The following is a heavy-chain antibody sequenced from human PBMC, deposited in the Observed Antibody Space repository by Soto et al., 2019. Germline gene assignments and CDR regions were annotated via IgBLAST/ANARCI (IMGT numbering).Heavy chain of an antibody. CDR3: ARRKERSGPHYFDY. CDR2: INPYNGNT. J-gene: IGHJ4*02. CDR1: GYALTTYD. Sequence: ASVKVCSKASGYALTTYDIHWVRQVTGQGLEWMGWINPYNGNTGSTQKFQGRVTMTRNTSISAVYMELTSLRSEDTAVYYCARRKERSGPHYFDYWGQGSLVTVSS. V-gene: IGHV1-8*01. D-gene: IGHD6-25*01.